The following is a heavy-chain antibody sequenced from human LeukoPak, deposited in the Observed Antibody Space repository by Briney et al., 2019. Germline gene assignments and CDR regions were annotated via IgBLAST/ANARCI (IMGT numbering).Heavy chain of an antibody. J-gene: IGHJ6*02. CDR1: GFTFSTYA. Sequence: GGSLRLSCVVSGFTFSTYAMSWVRQAPGKGLEWVSGIGGSGGDTFYADSVRGRFTVSRDNSKNTLFLQIDSLGTEDTAVYYCVPLGGLGYYQYGMDVWGRGTTVTVSS. CDR2: IGGSGGDT. CDR3: VPLGGLGYYQYGMDV. D-gene: IGHD3/OR15-3a*01. V-gene: IGHV3-23*01.